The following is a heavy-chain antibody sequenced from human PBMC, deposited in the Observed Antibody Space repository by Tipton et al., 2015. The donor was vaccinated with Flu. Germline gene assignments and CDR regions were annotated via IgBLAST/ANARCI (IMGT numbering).Heavy chain of an antibody. CDR2: IKSDGSIT. CDR1: GFTFSSYG. CDR3: TRGVIMSA. J-gene: IGHJ4*02. D-gene: IGHD3-3*01. Sequence: GSLRLSCAASGFTFSSYGMNWVRQAPGKGLVWVSRIKSDGSITSYADSVKGRFTISRDNAENTLYLQMNSLRAEDTAVYYCTRGVIMSAWGQGTLVTVSS. V-gene: IGHV3-74*01.